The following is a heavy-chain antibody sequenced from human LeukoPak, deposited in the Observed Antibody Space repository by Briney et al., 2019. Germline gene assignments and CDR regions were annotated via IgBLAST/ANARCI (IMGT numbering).Heavy chain of an antibody. J-gene: IGHJ4*02. V-gene: IGHV3-7*01. CDR2: IKQDGSEK. CDR3: ARKEAGTLVYDYYFDY. D-gene: IGHD2/OR15-2a*01. Sequence: PGGSLRLSCAASGFTFSSYWMSWVRQAPGKGLERVANIKQDGSEKYYVDSVKGRFTISRDNAKNSLYLQMNSLRAEDTAVYYCARKEAGTLVYDYYFDYWGQGTLVTVSS. CDR1: GFTFSSYW.